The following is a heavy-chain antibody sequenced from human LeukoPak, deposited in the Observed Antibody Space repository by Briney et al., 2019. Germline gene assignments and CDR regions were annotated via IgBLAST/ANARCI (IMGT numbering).Heavy chain of an antibody. J-gene: IGHJ4*02. D-gene: IGHD2-2*01. Sequence: GGSLRLSCAASGFTFSNAWMSWVRQAPGKGLEWVCRIRNNISAGTTDYAAPVKSRFTISRDDSKNTLYLQMTSLKTEDTAIYYCTTMGFAYCSSISCLGYWGQGTLVTVSS. CDR1: GFTFSNAW. CDR2: IRNNISAGTT. V-gene: IGHV3-15*01. CDR3: TTMGFAYCSSISCLGY.